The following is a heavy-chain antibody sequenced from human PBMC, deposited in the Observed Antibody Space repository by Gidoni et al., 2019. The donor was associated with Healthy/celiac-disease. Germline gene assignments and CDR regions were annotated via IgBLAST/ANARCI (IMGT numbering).Heavy chain of an antibody. CDR2: ISGSGGST. CDR3: AKDGPTVTPWYYYYGMDV. D-gene: IGHD4-17*01. J-gene: IGHJ6*02. V-gene: IGHV3-23*01. Sequence: EVQLLESGGGLVQHGGSLRLSCAASGFTFRSYAMGWVRQAPGKGLEWVSAISGSGGSTYYADSVKGRFTISRDNSKNTLYLQMNSLRAEDTAVYYCAKDGPTVTPWYYYYGMDVWGQGTTVTVSS. CDR1: GFTFRSYA.